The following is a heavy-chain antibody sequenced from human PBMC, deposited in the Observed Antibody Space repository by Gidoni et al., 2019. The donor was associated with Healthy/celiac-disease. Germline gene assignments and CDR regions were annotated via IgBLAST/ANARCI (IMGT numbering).Heavy chain of an antibody. Sequence: QVQLVESGGGLVKPGGSLRLSCAASGFTFSDYYMSWIRQAPGKGLEWVSYISSSSSYTNYADSVKGRFTISRDNAKNSLYLQMNSLRAEDTAVYYCAGWARYSSSIDYWGQGTLVTVSS. V-gene: IGHV3-11*05. D-gene: IGHD6-13*01. CDR1: GFTFSDYY. CDR2: ISSSSSYT. CDR3: AGWARYSSSIDY. J-gene: IGHJ4*02.